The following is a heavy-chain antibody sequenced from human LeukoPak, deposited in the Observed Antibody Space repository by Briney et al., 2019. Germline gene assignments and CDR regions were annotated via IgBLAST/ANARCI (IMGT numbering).Heavy chain of an antibody. CDR2: IYYSGST. CDR1: GGSITSYY. D-gene: IGHD3-16*02. V-gene: IGHV4-39*01. J-gene: IGHJ4*02. CDR3: ARHAGYYDYVWGSYRYVPDYFDY. Sequence: SETLSLTCSVSGGSITSYYWGWIRQPPGKGLEWIGSIYYSGSTYYNPSLKSRVTISVDTSKNQFSLKLSSVTAADTAVYYCARHAGYYDYVWGSYRYVPDYFDYWGQGTLVTVSS.